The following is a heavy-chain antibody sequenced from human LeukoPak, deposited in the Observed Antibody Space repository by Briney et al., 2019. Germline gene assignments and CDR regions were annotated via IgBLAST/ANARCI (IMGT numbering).Heavy chain of an antibody. Sequence: GGSLRLSCAASGFSVSSSYMTWVRQAPGKGLEWVSVIYTDGRTDYADSVKGRFTVSRDSSENTLYLQMNSLRTVDTAVYYCSADNTWIDYWGQGALVTVPS. V-gene: IGHV3-53*01. CDR2: IYTDGRT. CDR1: GFSVSSSY. J-gene: IGHJ4*02. CDR3: SADNTWIDY. D-gene: IGHD1-1*01.